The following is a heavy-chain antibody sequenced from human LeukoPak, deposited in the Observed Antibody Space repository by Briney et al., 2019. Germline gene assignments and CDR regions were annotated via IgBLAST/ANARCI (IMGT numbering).Heavy chain of an antibody. D-gene: IGHD3-9*01. J-gene: IGHJ6*02. CDR2: IIPILGIA. CDR1: GGTFSSYA. V-gene: IGHV1-69*04. Sequence: GGSVKVSCKASGGTFSSYAISWVRQAPGQGLEWMGRIIPILGIANYAQKFQGRVTITADKSTSTAYMELSSLRSEDTAVYYCASAFLTGYYHHHYYYYGMDVWGQGTTVTVSS. CDR3: ASAFLTGYYHHHYYYYGMDV.